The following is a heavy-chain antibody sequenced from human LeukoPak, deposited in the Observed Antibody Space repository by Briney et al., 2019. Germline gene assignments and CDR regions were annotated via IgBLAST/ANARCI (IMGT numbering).Heavy chain of an antibody. Sequence: SETLSLTCTVSGGSINSPGYYWSWIRQPAGRGLEWLGRIYSTGRTNYNPSLKSRVVISVEKSKNQFSLNLSSVTAADTAVYYCVRASVHSGGAFDIWGQGTVVTVSS. V-gene: IGHV4-61*02. CDR3: VRASVHSGGAFDI. J-gene: IGHJ3*02. CDR1: GGSINSPGYY. D-gene: IGHD2-15*01. CDR2: IYSTGRT.